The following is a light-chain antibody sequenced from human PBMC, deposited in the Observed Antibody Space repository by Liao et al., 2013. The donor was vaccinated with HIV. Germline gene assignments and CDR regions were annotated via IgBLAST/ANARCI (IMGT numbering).Light chain of an antibody. CDR1: VLTKKX. J-gene: IGLJ1*01. CDR3: QAWDSSTYV. CDR2: KDS. Sequence: SYELTQPSSVSVSPGQTARITCSGDVLTKKXARWFQQKPGQAPVLVIYKDSERPSGIPERFSGSKSGNTATLTISETQAMDEADYYCQAWDSSTYVFGTGTKVTVL. V-gene: IGLV3-27*01.